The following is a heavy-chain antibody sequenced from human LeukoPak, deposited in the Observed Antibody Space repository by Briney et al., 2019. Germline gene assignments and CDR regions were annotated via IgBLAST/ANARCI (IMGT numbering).Heavy chain of an antibody. CDR3: AKGKVVPATIYDY. Sequence: GGSLRLYCAASGFTFSSYAMSWVRQAPGKGLEWVSGFSGGGGNPDYADSVKGRFTISRDNSKNTLYLQMNSLRAEDTAIYYCAKGKVVPATIYDYWGQGTLVTVSS. CDR2: FSGGGGNP. CDR1: GFTFSSYA. D-gene: IGHD2-2*02. V-gene: IGHV3-23*01. J-gene: IGHJ4*02.